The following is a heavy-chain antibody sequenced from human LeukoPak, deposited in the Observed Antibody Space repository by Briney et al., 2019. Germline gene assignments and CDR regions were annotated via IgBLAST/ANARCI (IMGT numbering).Heavy chain of an antibody. CDR2: INPDGGNT. CDR3: ARIRDGYNDAYDL. J-gene: IGHJ3*01. CDR1: GYTFTNSY. D-gene: IGHD5-24*01. V-gene: IGHV1-46*01. Sequence: GASVKVSCKASGYTFTNSYIHWVRRAPGQVLEWMGLINPDGGNTNYAQNFQGRVTLTRDTSTSTVYMELSSLRSEDPAIYYCARIRDGYNDAYDLWGQGTVVTVPS.